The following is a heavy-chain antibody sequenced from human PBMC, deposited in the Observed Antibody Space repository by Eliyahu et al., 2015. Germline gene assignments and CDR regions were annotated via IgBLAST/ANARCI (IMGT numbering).Heavy chain of an antibody. Sequence: QVTLKESGPALVKPTQTLTLTCRFSGFSLSATTKXRVSWLRPPGKALEXLARIDWDDSKFYTASLRTRLTISKDTSKNQVVLTLTNVDPVDTATYYCARGGAVAATDVFDIWGLGTVVTVSS. CDR2: IDWDDSK. CDR3: ARGGAVAATDVFDI. J-gene: IGHJ3*02. CDR1: GFSLSATTKXR. V-gene: IGHV2-70*04. D-gene: IGHD6-19*01.